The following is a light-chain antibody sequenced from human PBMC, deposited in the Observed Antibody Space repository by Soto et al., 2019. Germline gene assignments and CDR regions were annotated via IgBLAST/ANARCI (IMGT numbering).Light chain of an antibody. CDR3: QQYVSSPIT. CDR2: GTS. J-gene: IGKJ5*01. CDR1: QSFSSSY. V-gene: IGKV3-20*01. Sequence: EIVLTQSPGTLSLSPGERATLSCRASQSFSSSYLAWYQQKPGRAPRLLIYGTSFRATGIPDRFSGSESGTDFILTISRLEPEDFAVYYCQQYVSSPITFGQGTRLEIK.